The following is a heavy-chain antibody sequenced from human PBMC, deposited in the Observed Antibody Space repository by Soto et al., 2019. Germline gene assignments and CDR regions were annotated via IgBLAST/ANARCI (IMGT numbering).Heavy chain of an antibody. Sequence: EVQLVESGGGLVQPGGSLRLSCAASGFTFSSYWMHWVRQAPGKGLVWVSRINSDGSSTSYADSVKGRFTISRDNAKNTLYLQMNSLRAEDTAVYYCARGPLWFGELLSIDYYYYYMDVWGKGTTVTVSS. V-gene: IGHV3-74*01. J-gene: IGHJ6*03. CDR2: INSDGSST. CDR3: ARGPLWFGELLSIDYYYYYMDV. CDR1: GFTFSSYW. D-gene: IGHD3-10*01.